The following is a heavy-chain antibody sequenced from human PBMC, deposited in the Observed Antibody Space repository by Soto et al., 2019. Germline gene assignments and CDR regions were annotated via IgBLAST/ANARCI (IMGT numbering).Heavy chain of an antibody. CDR2: TYYRSKWYT. D-gene: IGHD6-19*01. CDR1: GDSVSSNSGA. V-gene: IGHV6-1*01. Sequence: QSLSLPSAISGDSVSSNSGACNLIRHSPSRGLEWLGRTYYRSKWYTGYAVSVRSRITINPDTSKNQFSLQLSSVTPEDTAMYYCTGQSVAGAIDYWGQGTPVTVSS. J-gene: IGHJ4*02. CDR3: TGQSVAGAIDY.